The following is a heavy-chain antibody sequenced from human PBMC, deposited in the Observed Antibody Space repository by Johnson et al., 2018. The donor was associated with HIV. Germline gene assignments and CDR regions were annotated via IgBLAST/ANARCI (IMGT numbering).Heavy chain of an antibody. V-gene: IGHV3-23*04. CDR3: AKTGVGATDAAFDI. D-gene: IGHD1-26*01. Sequence: VQLVESGGGLVQPGGSLRLSCAASGFTFSDYYMSWIRQAPGKGLEWVSAICGSGGSTYYASSVKRRFTISNNTSKNTLYLQMIRLSAEDTATYYCAKTGVGATDAAFDIWGQGTMVTVSS. CDR1: GFTFSDYY. CDR2: ICGSGGST. J-gene: IGHJ3*02.